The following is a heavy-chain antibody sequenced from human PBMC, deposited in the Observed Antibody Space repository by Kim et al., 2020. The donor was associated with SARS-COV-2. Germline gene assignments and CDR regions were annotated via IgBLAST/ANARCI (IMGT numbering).Heavy chain of an antibody. J-gene: IGHJ6*02. CDR2: ISAYNGNT. V-gene: IGHV1-18*01. CDR1: GYTFTSYG. D-gene: IGHD6-13*01. CDR3: ARERAAAGSYYYYGMDV. Sequence: ASVKVSCKASGYTFTSYGISWVRQAPGQGLEWMGWISAYNGNTNYAQKLQGRVTMTTDTSTSTAYMELRSLRSDDTAMYYCARERAAAGSYYYYGMDVWGQGTTVTVSS.